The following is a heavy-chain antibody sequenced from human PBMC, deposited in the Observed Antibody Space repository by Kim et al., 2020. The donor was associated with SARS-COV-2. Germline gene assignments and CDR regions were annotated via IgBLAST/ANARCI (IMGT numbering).Heavy chain of an antibody. CDR1: GFTFSSYA. Sequence: GGSLRLSCAASGFTFSSYAMSWVRQAPGMGLEWVSANSGSGGSTDYADSVKGRFTITRDNSKNTLYLQMNSLRAEDTAVYYFAKDLQAVDSSGYYLPDYWGQGTLVTVSS. D-gene: IGHD3-22*01. V-gene: IGHV3-23*01. CDR3: AKDLQAVDSSGYYLPDY. CDR2: NSGSGGST. J-gene: IGHJ4*02.